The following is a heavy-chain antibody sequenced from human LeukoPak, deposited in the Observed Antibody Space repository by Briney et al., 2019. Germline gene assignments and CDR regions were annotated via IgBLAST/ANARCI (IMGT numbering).Heavy chain of an antibody. Sequence: SSETLSLTCTVSGGSTSSYYWSWIRQPAGKGLEWIGRIYTSGSTNYNPSLKSRVTMSVDTSKNQFSLKLSSVTAADTAVYYCARDSTCSSTSCYFENWFDPWGQGTLVTVSS. CDR1: GGSTSSYY. CDR3: ARDSTCSSTSCYFENWFDP. V-gene: IGHV4-4*07. J-gene: IGHJ5*02. D-gene: IGHD2-2*01. CDR2: IYTSGST.